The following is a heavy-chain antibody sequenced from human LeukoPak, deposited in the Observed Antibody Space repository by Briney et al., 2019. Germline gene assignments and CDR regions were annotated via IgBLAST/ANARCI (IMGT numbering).Heavy chain of an antibody. CDR2: IYTSGST. V-gene: IGHV4-4*07. J-gene: IGHJ4*02. Sequence: PSETLSLTCTVSGGSISYYYWSWIRQPAGKGLEWIGRIYTSGSTNYNPSLKSRVTMSVDTSKNQFSLKLSSVTAADTAVYYCARATRLAYGGNSYYFDYWGQGTLVTVSS. CDR1: GGSISYYY. CDR3: ARATRLAYGGNSYYFDY. D-gene: IGHD4-23*01.